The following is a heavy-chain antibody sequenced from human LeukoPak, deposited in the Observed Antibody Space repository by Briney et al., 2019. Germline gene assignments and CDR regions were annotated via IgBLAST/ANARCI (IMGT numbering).Heavy chain of an antibody. Sequence: PGGSLRLSCAASGFTFSSYGMHWVRQAPGKGLERVAVISYDGSNKYYADSVKGRFTISRDNSKNTLYLQMNSLRAEDTAVYYCARYGQQLVSDYWGQGTLLTVSS. D-gene: IGHD6-13*01. CDR1: GFTFSSYG. CDR2: ISYDGSNK. CDR3: ARYGQQLVSDY. V-gene: IGHV3-30*03. J-gene: IGHJ4*02.